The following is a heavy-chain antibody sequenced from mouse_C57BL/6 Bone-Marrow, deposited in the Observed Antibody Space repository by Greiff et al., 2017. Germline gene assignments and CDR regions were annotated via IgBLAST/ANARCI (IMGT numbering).Heavy chain of an antibody. CDR3: ADYYGGAY. CDR2: ISDGGSYT. J-gene: IGHJ3*01. D-gene: IGHD1-1*01. CDR1: GFTFSSYA. Sequence: DVHLVESGGGLVKPGGSLKLSCAASGFTFSSYAMSWVRQTPEKRLEWVATISDGGSYTYYPDNVKGRFTISRDNAKNNLYLQMSHLKSEDTAMYYCADYYGGAYWGQGTLVTVSA. V-gene: IGHV5-4*01.